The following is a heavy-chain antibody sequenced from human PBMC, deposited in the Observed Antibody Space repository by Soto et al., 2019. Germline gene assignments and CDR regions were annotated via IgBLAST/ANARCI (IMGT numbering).Heavy chain of an antibody. V-gene: IGHV1-3*01. J-gene: IGHJ5*02. Sequence: ASVKVSCKASGYTFTSYAMHWVRQAPGQRLEWMGWINAGNGNTKYSQKFQGRVTMTRDTSTSTAYMELSSLRSEDTAVYYCARERTGTTSNWFDPCGQGTLVTVSS. CDR2: INAGNGNT. CDR3: ARERTGTTSNWFDP. D-gene: IGHD1-7*01. CDR1: GYTFTSYA.